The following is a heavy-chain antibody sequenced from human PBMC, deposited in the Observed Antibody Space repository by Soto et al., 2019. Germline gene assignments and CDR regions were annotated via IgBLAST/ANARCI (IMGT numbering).Heavy chain of an antibody. Sequence: GGSLRISGAASVFTFTNYRIHWVRQAPGKGLVWVARINSDGTRINYADSVKGRFTISRDNAKNTVFLQMNSLRDEDSAVYFCARAGDWNYVQDFWGQGTLVTVSS. D-gene: IGHD1-7*01. CDR1: VFTFTNYR. CDR2: INSDGTRI. J-gene: IGHJ4*02. CDR3: ARAGDWNYVQDF. V-gene: IGHV3-74*01.